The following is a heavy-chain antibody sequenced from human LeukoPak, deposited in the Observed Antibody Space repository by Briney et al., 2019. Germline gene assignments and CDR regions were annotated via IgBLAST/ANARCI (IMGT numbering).Heavy chain of an antibody. J-gene: IGHJ4*02. V-gene: IGHV3-23*01. CDR3: AKVRAPSGWFNSDY. CDR2: ISGSGDST. D-gene: IGHD6-19*01. CDR1: GFTFSSSA. Sequence: GGSLRLSCAASGFTFSSSAMNWVRQAPGKGLEWVSGISGSGDSTYYADSVKGRFTISRDNSKNTLYLQMNSLRVEDTAAYYCAKVRAPSGWFNSDYWGQGTLVTVSS.